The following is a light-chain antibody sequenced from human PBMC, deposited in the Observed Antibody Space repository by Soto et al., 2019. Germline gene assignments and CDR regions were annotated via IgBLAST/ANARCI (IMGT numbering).Light chain of an antibody. J-gene: IGKJ3*01. CDR3: QQRSSPFT. CDR2: DAS. V-gene: IGKV3-11*01. CDR1: QNVRTY. Sequence: EIVLTHSPATLSLSPGERATLSCRASQNVRTYLAWYQQKPGQAPRLLIYDASNRATGIPARFTGSGSGTDFTLTISSLEPEDFAVYYCQQRSSPFTFGPGTIVDIK.